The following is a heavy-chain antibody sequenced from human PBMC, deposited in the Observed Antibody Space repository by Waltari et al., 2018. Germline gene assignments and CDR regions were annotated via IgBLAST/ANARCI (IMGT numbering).Heavy chain of an antibody. J-gene: IGHJ5*02. Sequence: EVQLLESGGGLVQHGECLRLSCAASGFTFSSYVMIWVRQAPGKGLEWVSSISGSGGSTYYADSVKGRFTISRDNIKDTLYLQMNRLRAEDTAVYYCALSPTWGQGTLVTVSS. V-gene: IGHV3-23*01. CDR1: GFTFSSYV. CDR2: ISGSGGST. CDR3: ALSPT.